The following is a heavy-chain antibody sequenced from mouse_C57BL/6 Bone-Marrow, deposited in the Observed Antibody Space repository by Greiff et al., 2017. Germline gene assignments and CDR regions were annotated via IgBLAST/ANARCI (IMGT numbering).Heavy chain of an antibody. CDR3: AILRYDYYSEYYSYY. D-gene: IGHD2-4*01. V-gene: IGHV1-9*01. J-gene: IGHJ2*01. Sequence: QVQLQQSGAELMKPGASVKLSCKATGYTFTGYWIEWVKQRPGHGLEWIGEILPGSGSTNYNEKFKGKATFTADTSSNTAYMQLSSLTTEDSAFSVCAILRYDYYSEYYSYYWGQGTTLTVSA. CDR2: ILPGSGST. CDR1: GYTFTGYW.